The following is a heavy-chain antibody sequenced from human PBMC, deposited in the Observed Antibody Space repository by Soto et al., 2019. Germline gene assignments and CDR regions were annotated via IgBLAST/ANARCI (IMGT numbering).Heavy chain of an antibody. Sequence: QLQLQESGPGLVKPSETLSLTCTVSGGSISSSSYYWGWIRQPPGKGLEWIGSIYYSGSTYYNPSLKSRVTVSVDTSKNQFSLKLGSVTAADTAVYYCASLYYDILTGYYGMDVWGQGTTVTVSS. J-gene: IGHJ6*02. V-gene: IGHV4-39*01. D-gene: IGHD3-9*01. CDR2: IYYSGST. CDR1: GGSISSSSYY. CDR3: ASLYYDILTGYYGMDV.